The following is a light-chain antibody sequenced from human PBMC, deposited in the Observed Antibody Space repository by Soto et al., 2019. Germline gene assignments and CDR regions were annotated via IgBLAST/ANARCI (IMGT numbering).Light chain of an antibody. CDR1: GSNIGAGYD. CDR3: QSYDSSTSGEV. V-gene: IGLV1-40*01. J-gene: IGLJ1*01. CDR2: ANI. Sequence: QSLRTQPPSVSGAPGQRVTISCTGSGSNIGAGYDVHWYQQLPGTAPKLLIFANINRPSGVPDRFSGSKSGTSASLAITGLRAEDEADYYCQSYDSSTSGEVSGNGTKGTVL.